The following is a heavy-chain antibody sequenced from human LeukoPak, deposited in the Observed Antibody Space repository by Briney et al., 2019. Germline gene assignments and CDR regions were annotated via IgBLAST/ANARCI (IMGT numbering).Heavy chain of an antibody. D-gene: IGHD3-22*01. Sequence: GGSLRLSCAASGFTFSSYGMHWVRQAPGKGLEWVAVIWYDGSNKYYADSVKGRFTISRDNSKNTLYLQMNSLRAEDTAVYYCARDWKYYYDSSGYSNDAFDIWGQGTMVTVSS. J-gene: IGHJ3*02. V-gene: IGHV3-33*01. CDR1: GFTFSSYG. CDR2: IWYDGSNK. CDR3: ARDWKYYYDSSGYSNDAFDI.